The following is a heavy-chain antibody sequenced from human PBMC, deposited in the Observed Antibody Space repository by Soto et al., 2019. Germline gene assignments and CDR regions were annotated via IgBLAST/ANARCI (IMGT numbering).Heavy chain of an antibody. CDR1: GGTFSSYA. Sequence: QVQLVQSGAEVKKPGSSVKVSCKASGGTFSSYAISWVRQAPGQGLEWMGGIIPIFGTANYAQKFQGRVTITADESXSTXYXGLSSLRSEDTAVYYCARGTRRYCSGGSCYSGRFDPWGQGTLVTVSS. D-gene: IGHD2-15*01. J-gene: IGHJ5*02. CDR2: IIPIFGTA. V-gene: IGHV1-69*12. CDR3: ARGTRRYCSGGSCYSGRFDP.